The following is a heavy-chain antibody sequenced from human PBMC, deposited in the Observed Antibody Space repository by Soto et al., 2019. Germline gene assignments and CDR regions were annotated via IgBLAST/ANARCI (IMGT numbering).Heavy chain of an antibody. V-gene: IGHV1-3*01. CDR3: ARXXXTIXXVVINGMDV. CDR2: INAGNGNT. CDR1: GYTFTSYA. Sequence: GXXVKVSCKASGYTFTSYAMHWVRQAPGQRLEWMGWINAGNGNTKYSQKFQGRVTITRDTSASTAYMELSSLRSEDTAVYYCARXXXTIXXVVINGMDVWGQGTTVTVSS. J-gene: IGHJ6*02. D-gene: IGHD3-3*01.